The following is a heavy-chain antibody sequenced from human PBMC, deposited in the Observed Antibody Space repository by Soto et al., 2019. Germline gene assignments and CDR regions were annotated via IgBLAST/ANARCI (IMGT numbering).Heavy chain of an antibody. CDR1: GFTFSNSI. Sequence: EVQLVESGGGLVKPGGSLRLSCAASGFTFSNSIINWVRQAPGQGLEWVSSISGSSDFLYYADSVKGRFTISRDTATNSRYLQMNSLRAEDTAVYYCATSTWYAFDIWGQGTMVTVSS. V-gene: IGHV3-21*01. CDR3: ATSTWYAFDI. D-gene: IGHD6-13*01. J-gene: IGHJ3*02. CDR2: ISGSSDFL.